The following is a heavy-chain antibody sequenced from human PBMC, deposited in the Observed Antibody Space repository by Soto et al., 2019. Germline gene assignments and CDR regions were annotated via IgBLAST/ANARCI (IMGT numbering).Heavy chain of an antibody. D-gene: IGHD2-2*01. CDR1: VVSVSSGSYY. CDR3: AREAPPKDCSSTSRYDLRWFDP. V-gene: IGHV4-61*01. J-gene: IGHJ5*02. Sequence: SETLSLTCTFSVVSVSSGSYYCSWIRQPPWKGLEWIGYIYYSGSTNYNPSLKSRVTISVDTSKNQFSLKLSSVTAAETAVYYCAREAPPKDCSSTSRYDLRWFDPWGQGTLVTVSS. CDR2: IYYSGST.